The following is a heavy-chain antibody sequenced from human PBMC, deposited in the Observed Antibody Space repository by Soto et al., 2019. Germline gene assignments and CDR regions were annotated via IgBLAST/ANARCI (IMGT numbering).Heavy chain of an antibody. D-gene: IGHD2-2*01. CDR3: ARVLIGYCSSTSCSPYMDV. Sequence: QVQLQESGPGLVKPSQTLSLTCTVSGGSISSGGYYWSWIRQHPGKGLEWIGYIYYSGSTYYNPSLKSRVTISVDTSKNQFSLKLSSVTAADTAVYYCARVLIGYCSSTSCSPYMDVWGKGTTVTVSS. J-gene: IGHJ6*03. CDR2: IYYSGST. V-gene: IGHV4-31*03. CDR1: GGSISSGGYY.